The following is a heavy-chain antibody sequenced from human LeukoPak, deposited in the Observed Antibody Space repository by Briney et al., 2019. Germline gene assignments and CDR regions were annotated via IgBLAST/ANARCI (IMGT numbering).Heavy chain of an antibody. V-gene: IGHV3-23*01. CDR2: TGSTGVST. Sequence: GGALRLSCAASGLTFSRYAMNWVRQAPGKGLEWVSGTGSTGVSTFYADSVTGRFTVSRDNSKNTLSLQMNSLRAEDTAVYYCAKDPGVVPAHYFDYWGQGTLVTVSS. D-gene: IGHD2-2*01. CDR1: GLTFSRYA. CDR3: AKDPGVVPAHYFDY. J-gene: IGHJ4*02.